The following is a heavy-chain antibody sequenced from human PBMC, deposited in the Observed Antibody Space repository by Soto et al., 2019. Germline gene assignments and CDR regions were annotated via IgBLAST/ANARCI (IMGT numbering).Heavy chain of an antibody. CDR1: GFTFSSYA. J-gene: IGHJ6*02. CDR3: ASYSSSSFGYYGMDV. Sequence: GGSLRLSCAASGFTFSSYAMSWVRQAPGKGLEWVSAISGSGGSTYYEDSVKGRFTISRDNSKNTMYLQMNSLRAEDTAVDYCASYSSSSFGYYGMDVWGQGTTVTGSS. CDR2: ISGSGGST. V-gene: IGHV3-23*01. D-gene: IGHD6-6*01.